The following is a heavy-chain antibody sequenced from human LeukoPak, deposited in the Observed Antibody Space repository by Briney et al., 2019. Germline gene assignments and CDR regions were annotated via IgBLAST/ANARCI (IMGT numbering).Heavy chain of an antibody. V-gene: IGHV4-4*07. CDR2: IYTSGST. CDR1: GGSISSYY. J-gene: IGHJ4*02. CDR3: ARLAAISGSDYPDD. Sequence: SETLSLTCTVSGGSISSYYWSWIRQPAGKGLEWIGRIYTSGSTDYNPSLKSRVTMSVDTSKNQFSLKLSSVTAADTAVYYCARLAAISGSDYPDDWGQGTLVTVSS. D-gene: IGHD1-26*01.